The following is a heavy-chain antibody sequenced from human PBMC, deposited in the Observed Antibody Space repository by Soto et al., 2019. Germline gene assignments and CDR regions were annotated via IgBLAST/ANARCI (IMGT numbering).Heavy chain of an antibody. V-gene: IGHV4-59*01. CDR2: IYYSGST. CDR3: ARLGSGWAFDY. CDR1: GGSISSYY. Sequence: PXXTLSLRYTVSGGSISSYYGRWIRQPPGKGLEWIGYIYYSGSTNYNPSLKSRVTISVDTSKNQFSLKLSYVTAADTAVYYCARLGSGWAFDYWGQGTLVTVSS. J-gene: IGHJ4*02. D-gene: IGHD6-19*01.